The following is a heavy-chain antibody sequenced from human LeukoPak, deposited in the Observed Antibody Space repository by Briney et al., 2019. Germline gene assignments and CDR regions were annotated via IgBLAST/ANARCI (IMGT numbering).Heavy chain of an antibody. V-gene: IGHV3-30*03. CDR1: GFTFSSYG. J-gene: IGHJ5*02. CDR2: ISYDGSNK. D-gene: IGHD3-10*01. Sequence: PGGSLRLSCAASGFTFSSYGMHWVRQAPGKGLEWVAVISYDGSNKYYADSVKGRFTISRDNSKNTLYLQMNSLRAEDTAVYYCARDRARWFDPWGQGTLVTVSS. CDR3: ARDRARWFDP.